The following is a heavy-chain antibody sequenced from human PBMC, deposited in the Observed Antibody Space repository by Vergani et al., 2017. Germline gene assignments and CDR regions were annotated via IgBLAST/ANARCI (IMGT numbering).Heavy chain of an antibody. CDR2: INPSGGST. V-gene: IGHV1-46*01. J-gene: IGHJ4*02. Sequence: QVQLVQSGAEVKKSGASVKVSCKASGYPLSNNHIHWVRQAPGQGLEWMGIINPSGGSTSYAQRFQGRVTMTRDTSTSTVYMELSSLRSEDTAVYYCARQSTGGHFDYWGQGTLVTVSS. CDR1: GYPLSNNH. CDR3: ARQSTGGHFDY. D-gene: IGHD7-27*01.